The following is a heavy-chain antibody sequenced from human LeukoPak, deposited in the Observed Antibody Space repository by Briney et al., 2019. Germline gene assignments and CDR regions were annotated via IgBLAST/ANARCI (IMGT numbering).Heavy chain of an antibody. D-gene: IGHD5-18*01. CDR2: IIPIFGTA. J-gene: IGHJ5*02. CDR1: GGTFSSYA. CDR3: ARENGGYSYGPNWFDP. V-gene: IGHV1-69*13. Sequence: GASVKVSCKASGGTFSSYAISWVRQAPGQGLEWMGGIIPIFGTANYAQKFQGRVTITADESTSTAYMELSSLRSEDTAVYYCARENGGYSYGPNWFDPWGQGTLVTVSS.